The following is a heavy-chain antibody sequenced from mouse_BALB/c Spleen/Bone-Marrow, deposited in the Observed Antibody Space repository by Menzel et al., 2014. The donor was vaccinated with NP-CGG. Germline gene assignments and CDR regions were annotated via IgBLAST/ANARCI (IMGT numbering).Heavy chain of an antibody. CDR2: IYYSGTI. D-gene: IGHD4-1*02. J-gene: IGHJ2*01. CDR3: TRDNWDGYFDY. CDR1: DISIXIGNYR. Sequence: EVQLQQSGPGLVKPSQTVSLTCTVTDISIXIGNYRWSWTRQFPGNKLEWIGYIYYSGTITYNPSLTSRTTITRDTSKNQFFLEMNSLTAEDTATYYCTRDNWDGYFDYWGQGTTLTISS. V-gene: IGHV3-5*02.